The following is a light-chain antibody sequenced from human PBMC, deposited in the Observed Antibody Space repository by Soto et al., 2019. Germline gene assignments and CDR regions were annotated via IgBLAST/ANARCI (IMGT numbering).Light chain of an antibody. CDR1: SSNIGTNY. Sequence: QLVLSQPPSASGTPGHRVTVSCSGSSSNIGTNYVYWYQQLPATAPKLLIYRNNQRPSGVPDRFAGSKSGTSASLAISGLRSEDEADYFCAAWDDSLSGVLFGGGTKLTVL. CDR2: RNN. J-gene: IGLJ3*02. CDR3: AAWDDSLSGVL. V-gene: IGLV1-47*01.